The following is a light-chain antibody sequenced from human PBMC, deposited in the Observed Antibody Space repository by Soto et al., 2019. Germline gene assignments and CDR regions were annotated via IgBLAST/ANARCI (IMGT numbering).Light chain of an antibody. CDR1: QSISSW. CDR3: QQYNSYPLA. V-gene: IGKV1-5*03. J-gene: IGKJ2*01. CDR2: KAS. Sequence: DIQMTQSPSTLSASVGDRVNITCRASQSISSWLAWYQQKPGKAPKLLIYKASSLESGVPSRFSGSGSGTEFTLTISSLQPDDFATYYCQQYNSYPLAFGQGTKLEIK.